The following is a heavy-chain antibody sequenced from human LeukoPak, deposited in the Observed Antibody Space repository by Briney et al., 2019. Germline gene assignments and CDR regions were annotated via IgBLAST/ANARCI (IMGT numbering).Heavy chain of an antibody. CDR2: IYSGGNT. D-gene: IGHD4-17*01. CDR1: GFTVSSNS. V-gene: IGHV3-53*01. J-gene: IGHJ4*02. CDR3: ARRAGEYSHPYDY. Sequence: GGSLRLSCTVSGFTVSSNSMSWVRQAPGKGLEWVSFIYSGGNTHYSDSVKGRFTISRDNSKNTLYLQMNSPRAEDTAVYYCARRAGEYSHPYDYWGQGTLVTVSS.